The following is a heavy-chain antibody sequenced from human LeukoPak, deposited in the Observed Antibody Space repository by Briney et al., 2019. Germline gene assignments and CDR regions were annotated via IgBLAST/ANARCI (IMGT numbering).Heavy chain of an antibody. D-gene: IGHD3-3*01. CDR2: LSSSSTYI. CDR3: ARGGRSGYSNWYFDL. CDR1: GFTLRSYR. Sequence: GGSLRLSCAASGFTLRSYRMDWVRQAPGKGLEWVSSLSSSSTYIYYADSVKGRFTISRDNSKNTLYLQMNSLRAEDTAVYYCARGGRSGYSNWYFDLWGRGTLVTVSS. V-gene: IGHV3-21*04. J-gene: IGHJ2*01.